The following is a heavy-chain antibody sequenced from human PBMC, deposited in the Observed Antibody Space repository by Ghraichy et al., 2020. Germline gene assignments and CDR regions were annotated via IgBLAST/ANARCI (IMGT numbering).Heavy chain of an antibody. J-gene: IGHJ6*02. D-gene: IGHD3-16*01. CDR1: GFAFGTYS. CDR2: ISSTGRTT. V-gene: IGHV3-48*02. Sequence: GGSLRLSCEASGFAFGTYSMNWVRQAPGKGLEWVSYISSTGRTTYYADSVRGRLTISRDNAKKSLYLQMKILIDEDTAVFYCAREKDNAMIKTLGPEYFYGMDVWGQGTTVTVSS. CDR3: AREKDNAMIKTLGPEYFYGMDV.